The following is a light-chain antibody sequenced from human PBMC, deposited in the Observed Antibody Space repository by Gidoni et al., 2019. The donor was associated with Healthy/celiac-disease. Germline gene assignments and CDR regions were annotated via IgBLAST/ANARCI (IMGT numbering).Light chain of an antibody. Sequence: PGERATLSCRASQSVSSYLAWYQQKPGQAPRLLIYDASNRATGIPARFSGSGSGTDFTLTISSREPEDFAVYYCQQRSNFGQGTKLEIK. V-gene: IGKV3-11*01. J-gene: IGKJ2*01. CDR1: QSVSSY. CDR3: QQRSN. CDR2: DAS.